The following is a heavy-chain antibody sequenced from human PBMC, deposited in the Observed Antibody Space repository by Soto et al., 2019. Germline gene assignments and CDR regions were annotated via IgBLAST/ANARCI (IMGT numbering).Heavy chain of an antibody. CDR3: ARCPGQYYYDRSCYYSGAFDI. Sequence: SETLSLTCPVSGGSISSGGYYWSWIRQHPGKGLEWIGYIYYSGSTYYNPSLKSRVTISVDTSKNQFSLKLSSVTAADTAVYYCARCPGQYYYDRSCYYSGAFDIWGQGTMVTVSS. J-gene: IGHJ3*02. V-gene: IGHV4-31*03. CDR1: GGSISSGGYY. CDR2: IYYSGST. D-gene: IGHD3-22*01.